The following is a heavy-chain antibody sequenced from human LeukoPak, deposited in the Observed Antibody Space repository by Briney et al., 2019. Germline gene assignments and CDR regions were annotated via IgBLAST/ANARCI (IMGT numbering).Heavy chain of an antibody. CDR3: AKDLGLSVGTTPFDF. J-gene: IGHJ4*02. Sequence: GESLRLSCAASGFTFSSYAMSWARQAPGKGLEWISTIKGSDGSTYFADSVKGRYTISRDNSKNTLYLQMDSLRAEDTAIYYCAKDLGLSVGTTPFDFWGQGTLVTVSS. D-gene: IGHD1-26*01. V-gene: IGHV3-23*01. CDR1: GFTFSSYA. CDR2: IKGSDGST.